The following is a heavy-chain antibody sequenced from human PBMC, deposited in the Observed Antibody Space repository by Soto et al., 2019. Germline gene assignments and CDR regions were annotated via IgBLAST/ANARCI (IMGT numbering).Heavy chain of an antibody. CDR1: GGSISGYY. D-gene: IGHD2-21*02. CDR2: MYNTGST. Sequence: QVQLQESGPGLVKPSETLSLTCTVSGGSISGYYWSWIRQPPGKGLEWIGYMYNTGSTVYNPSFKSRVPIAVDTSKNQFSLKLNSVTAADTAVYYCARDLWGYCGTDCYPLDVW. CDR3: ARDLWGYCGTDCYPLDV. J-gene: IGHJ6*01. V-gene: IGHV4-59*01.